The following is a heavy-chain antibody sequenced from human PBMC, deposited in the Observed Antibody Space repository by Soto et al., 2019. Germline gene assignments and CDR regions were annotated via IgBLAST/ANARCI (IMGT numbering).Heavy chain of an antibody. J-gene: IGHJ4*02. CDR1: GYTFTNYD. CDR2: MNPKSGNT. V-gene: IGHV1-8*01. CDR3: VRVYGEIDY. D-gene: IGHD4-17*01. Sequence: QVQLVQSGAEVKKPGASVKVSCKASGYTFTNYDINWVRQDTGQGLEWMGWMNPKSGNTGYAQHFQGRLTMTRSTSISTAYMELSSLRSEDTAVYYCVRVYGEIDYWGQGTLVTVSS.